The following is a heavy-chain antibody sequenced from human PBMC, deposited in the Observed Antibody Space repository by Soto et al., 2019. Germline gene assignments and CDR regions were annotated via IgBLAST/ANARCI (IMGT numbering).Heavy chain of an antibody. J-gene: IGHJ3*01. CDR2: ISGDGSAT. V-gene: IGHV3-23*01. CDR1: GFRFWTYS. D-gene: IGHD5-12*01. Sequence: EVKLLESGGGLVQPGESLRLSCAASGFRFWTYSMSWVRQAPGKGLEWVAGISGDGSATSYADSLKGRFTVSSDNSKDTLFLKMNTLRVEDTAVYYCAKTRLYDNNDYHRDGFDVWGPGTAVTVS. CDR3: AKTRLYDNNDYHRDGFDV.